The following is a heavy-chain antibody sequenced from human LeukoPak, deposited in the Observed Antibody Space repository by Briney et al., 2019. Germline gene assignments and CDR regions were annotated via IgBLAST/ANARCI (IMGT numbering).Heavy chain of an antibody. V-gene: IGHV3-23*01. CDR2: ISGSGGST. J-gene: IGHJ3*02. CDR1: GFTFSSYA. Sequence: PGGSLRLSCAASGFTFSSYAMSWVRQAPGKGLEWVSAISGSGGSTYYADSVKGRFTISRDNSKNTLYLQMNSLRAEDTAVYYCAKLTASLNIAAAGGGAAFDIWGQGTMVTVSS. D-gene: IGHD6-13*01. CDR3: AKLTASLNIAAAGGGAAFDI.